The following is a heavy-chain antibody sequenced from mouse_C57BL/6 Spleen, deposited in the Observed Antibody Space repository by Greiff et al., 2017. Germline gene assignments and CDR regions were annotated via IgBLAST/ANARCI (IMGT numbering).Heavy chain of an antibody. V-gene: IGHV1-80*01. CDR2: IYPGDGDT. D-gene: IGHD1-1*01. J-gene: IGHJ2*01. CDR1: GYAFSSYW. CDR3: ARLSGSSPDY. Sequence: VKLVESGAELVKPGASVKISCKASGYAFSSYWMNWVKQRPGKGLEWIGQIYPGDGDTNYNGKFKGKATLTADKSSSTAYMQLSSLTSEDSAVYFCARLSGSSPDYWGQGTTLTVSS.